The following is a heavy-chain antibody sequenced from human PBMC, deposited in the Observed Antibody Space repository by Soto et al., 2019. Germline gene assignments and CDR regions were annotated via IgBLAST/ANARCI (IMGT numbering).Heavy chain of an antibody. J-gene: IGHJ6*02. CDR1: GFTFSNAW. CDR2: IKSKTDGGTT. D-gene: IGHD2-15*01. V-gene: IGHV3-15*01. CDR3: TTVGWDLGYCSGGSCYSFRGLRMDV. Sequence: EVQLVESGGGLVKPGGSLRLSCAASGFTFSNAWMSWVRQAPGKGLEWVGRIKSKTDGGTTDYAAPVKGRFTISRDDSTTTLSLQMNCLKTEDTAVYYCTTVGWDLGYCSGGSCYSFRGLRMDVWGQGTTVTVS.